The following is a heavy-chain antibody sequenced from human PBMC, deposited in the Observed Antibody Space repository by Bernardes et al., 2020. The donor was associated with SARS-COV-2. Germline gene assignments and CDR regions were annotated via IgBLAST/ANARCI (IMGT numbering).Heavy chain of an antibody. J-gene: IGHJ4*02. Sequence: SCAASGFTFTTSDMSWVRQAPGKGLEWVSGISGSGNTTYYADSVKGRFTISRDNSKNTLFLQMDSLRAEDTAVYYCAKDDTRPFFGAPGFDSWGQGTLVTVSS. CDR1: GFTFTTSD. D-gene: IGHD3-16*01. CDR3: AKDDTRPFFGAPGFDS. CDR2: ISGSGNTT. V-gene: IGHV3-23*01.